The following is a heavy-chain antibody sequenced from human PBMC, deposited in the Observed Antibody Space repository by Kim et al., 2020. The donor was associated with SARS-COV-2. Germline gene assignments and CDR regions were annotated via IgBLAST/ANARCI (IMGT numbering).Heavy chain of an antibody. CDR1: GYTFTGYY. J-gene: IGHJ5*02. CDR2: INPNSGGT. D-gene: IGHD6-13*01. Sequence: ASVKVSCKASGYTFTGYYMHWVRQAPGQGLEWMGWINPNSGGTNYAQKFQGRVTMTRDTSISTAYMELSRLRSDDTAVYYCARGPDSSSPSWFDPWGQGTLVTVSS. V-gene: IGHV1-2*02. CDR3: ARGPDSSSPSWFDP.